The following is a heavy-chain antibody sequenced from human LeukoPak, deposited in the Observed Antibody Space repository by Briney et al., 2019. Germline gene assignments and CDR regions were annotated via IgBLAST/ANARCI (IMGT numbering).Heavy chain of an antibody. V-gene: IGHV3-30*18. CDR3: AKAQLPRHESGNFYYDY. CDR2: VSYDASTI. CDR1: GFTFSTYG. J-gene: IGHJ4*02. D-gene: IGHD3-10*01. Sequence: PGGSLRLSCAASGFTFSTYGMHGLREAPGKGREGVAVVSYDASTIYYADSVKGRFTIYRDNSKNPLYLQMNRLRSDDTAVYYCAKAQLPRHESGNFYYDYWGQGTLVTVSS.